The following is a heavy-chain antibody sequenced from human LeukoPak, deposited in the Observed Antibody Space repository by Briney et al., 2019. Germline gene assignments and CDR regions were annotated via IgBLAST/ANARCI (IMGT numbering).Heavy chain of an antibody. Sequence: SETLSLTCAVYGGSFSGYYWSWIRQPPGKGLEWIGEINHSGSTNYNPSLKSRVTISVDTSKNQFSLKLSSVTAADTAVYYCARVGDYAWGSYPPNWFDPWGQGTLVTVSS. D-gene: IGHD3-16*02. CDR3: ARVGDYAWGSYPPNWFDP. CDR2: INHSGST. V-gene: IGHV4-34*01. CDR1: GGSFSGYY. J-gene: IGHJ5*02.